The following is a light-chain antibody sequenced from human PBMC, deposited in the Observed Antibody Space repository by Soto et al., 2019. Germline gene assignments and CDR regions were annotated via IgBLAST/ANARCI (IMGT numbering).Light chain of an antibody. CDR1: SSDVGGYNH. J-gene: IGLJ2*01. CDR3: CSYTSLSTVV. V-gene: IGLV2-14*01. Sequence: QSALTQPASVSGSPGQSITISCTGTSSDVGGYNHVSWYQHSPGKAPKLILFAVSDRPSGVSHRFSGSKSGNTASLTITGLQADDEADYYCCSYTSLSTVVFGGGTKLTVL. CDR2: AVS.